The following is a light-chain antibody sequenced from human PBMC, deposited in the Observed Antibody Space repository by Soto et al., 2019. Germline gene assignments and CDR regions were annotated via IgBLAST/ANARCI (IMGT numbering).Light chain of an antibody. CDR2: GAS. CDR1: QSVSSNY. J-gene: IGKJ5*01. Sequence: EIVLTQSPGTLSLSPGERATLSCRASQSVSSNYLAWYQQKPGQAPRLLIYGASSRATGIPDRFSGSGPGTDFTLTISRLEPEDFAVYYCQQYGSSPMTFGQGTRLEIK. V-gene: IGKV3-20*01. CDR3: QQYGSSPMT.